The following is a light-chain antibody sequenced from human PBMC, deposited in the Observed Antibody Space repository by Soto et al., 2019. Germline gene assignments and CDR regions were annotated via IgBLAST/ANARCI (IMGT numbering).Light chain of an antibody. V-gene: IGKV1-17*01. J-gene: IGKJ1*01. CDR1: QDIRNN. Sequence: DIQMTQSPSYLFASIGDRVSITCRASQDIRNNLGWYQQKPGKAPKRLIYGTSNLQTGVPSRFSGSGSGTEFTLTISSLQPEDFATYYCLQHETYPRTFGQGTKVEVK. CDR2: GTS. CDR3: LQHETYPRT.